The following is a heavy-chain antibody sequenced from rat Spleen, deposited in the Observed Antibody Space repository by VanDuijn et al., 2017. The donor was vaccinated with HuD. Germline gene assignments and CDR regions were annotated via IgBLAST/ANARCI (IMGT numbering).Heavy chain of an antibody. CDR1: GFTFSDYY. CDR3: TTGTF. J-gene: IGHJ2*01. Sequence: EVQLVESDGGLVQPGRSLKVSCAASGFTFSDYYMAWVRQAPKKGLEWVTYINYDGGSTYYRDSVKGRFTISRDDAKSTLYLQMDSLRSEDTATYYCTTGTFWGQGVMVTVSS. CDR2: INYDGGST. V-gene: IGHV5-20*01.